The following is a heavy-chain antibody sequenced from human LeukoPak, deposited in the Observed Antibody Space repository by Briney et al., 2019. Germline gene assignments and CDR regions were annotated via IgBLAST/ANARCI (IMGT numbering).Heavy chain of an antibody. CDR1: GFTFSSYA. Sequence: GGSLRLSCAASGFTFSSYAMHWVRQAPGKGLEWVAVISYDGSNKYYADSVKGRFTISRDNSKNTLYLQMNSLRAEDTAVYYCARDPPKVAPTPKYFQHWGQGTLVTVSS. CDR3: ARDPPKVAPTPKYFQH. CDR2: ISYDGSNK. D-gene: IGHD2-15*01. V-gene: IGHV3-30-3*01. J-gene: IGHJ1*01.